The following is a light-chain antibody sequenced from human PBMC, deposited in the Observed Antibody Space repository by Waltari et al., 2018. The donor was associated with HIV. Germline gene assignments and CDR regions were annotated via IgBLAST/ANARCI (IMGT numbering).Light chain of an antibody. CDR1: TGRVSGQHS. J-gene: IGLJ3*02. V-gene: IGLV7-46*01. CDR2: DTR. CDR3: LLSYSGVRV. Sequence: QVVVTQEPSLSMSPGGPVTVTCSSVTGRVSGQHSAHWIQLMPGQPPRTLIYDTRKRPRWTAGRFAGSLIGGRAALMLAGALPEDEADYYCLLSYSGVRVFGGGTKLTV.